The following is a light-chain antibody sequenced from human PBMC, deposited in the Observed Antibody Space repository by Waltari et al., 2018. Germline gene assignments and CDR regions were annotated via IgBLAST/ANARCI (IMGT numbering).Light chain of an antibody. CDR1: QNFKTF. J-gene: IGKJ1*01. CDR2: ATS. CDR3: QQTYSSPQT. Sequence: QLPQSLSSLSGSVVSRVFIPCRASQNFKTFLNWYQQTPGNAPKLLIYATSNLHSGVPSRFSGRGSGTEFTLTVSSLQPEDFATYYCQQTYSSPQTFGRGTRVDVK. V-gene: IGKV1-39*01.